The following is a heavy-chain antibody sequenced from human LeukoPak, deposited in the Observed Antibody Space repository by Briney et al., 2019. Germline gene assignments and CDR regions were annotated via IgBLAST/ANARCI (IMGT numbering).Heavy chain of an antibody. V-gene: IGHV4-59*08. J-gene: IGHJ4*02. CDR2: ISYSGNT. Sequence: PSETLSLTCTVSGDSTRPYYWNWIRQSPGKGLEWLGYISYSGNTNYHPSVKSRVTTSLDTSKNHFSLRLNSVTAADTAVYYCARRPLIAAEDYWGQGTLVTVSS. CDR1: GDSTRPYY. CDR3: ARRPLIAAEDY. D-gene: IGHD6-6*01.